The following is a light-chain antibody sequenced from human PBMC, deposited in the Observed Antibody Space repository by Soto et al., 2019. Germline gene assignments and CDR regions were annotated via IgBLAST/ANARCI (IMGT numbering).Light chain of an antibody. CDR1: QSVSSW. CDR3: QQYKTYWT. CDR2: KAS. V-gene: IGKV1-5*03. Sequence: DIQMTQSPSTLSASVGDRVTITCRASQSVSSWLSWFHQKPGKAPKLLIYKASNLKSGVSSRFSGGGSGTEFTLTISSLQPDDFATYYCQQYKTYWTFGPGTKVDIK. J-gene: IGKJ1*01.